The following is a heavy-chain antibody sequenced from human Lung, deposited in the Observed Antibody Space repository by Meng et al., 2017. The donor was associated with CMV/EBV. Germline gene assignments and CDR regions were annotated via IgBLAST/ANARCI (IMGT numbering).Heavy chain of an antibody. CDR3: ARGWTSFTMIVVVFTAASLAYDS. D-gene: IGHD3-22*01. Sequence: SETLSLTCAVYGGSFSGYDWTWIRQSPGKGLEGIGEINQRGSTNYNPSLKRRLTISLDTFKNQFSLKLKSVTAADTAVYYCARGWTSFTMIVVVFTAASLAYDSWGQGTXVTVYS. V-gene: IGHV4-34*01. J-gene: IGHJ4*02. CDR1: GGSFSGYD. CDR2: INQRGST.